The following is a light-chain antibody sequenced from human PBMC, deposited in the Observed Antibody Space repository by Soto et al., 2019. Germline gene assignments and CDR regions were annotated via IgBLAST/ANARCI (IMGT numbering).Light chain of an antibody. V-gene: IGLV2-8*01. CDR2: AVS. Sequence: QSVLTQPPSASGSLGQSVTISCAGTSIDVGGYNYVSWYQQHPGKAPKLMIYAVSKRSSEVPDRFSGSKSGNTASLTVSGLQAEDEADYYCSSYAGINNLVFXTGTKVTVL. CDR1: SIDVGGYNY. J-gene: IGLJ1*01. CDR3: SSYAGINNLV.